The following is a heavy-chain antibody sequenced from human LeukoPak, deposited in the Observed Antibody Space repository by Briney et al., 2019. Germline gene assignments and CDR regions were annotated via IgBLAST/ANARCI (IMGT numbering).Heavy chain of an antibody. CDR3: AKLPRSSGLPSS. CDR1: GFTFSRNG. Sequence: GGSLRLSCAASGFTFSRNGMSWVRQAPGKGLEWVSHISGSGGSTYYADSVKGRFTVSRDNSKNALYLQMKSLRADDTAEYYCAKLPRSSGLPSSWGQGTLVTVSS. CDR2: ISGSGGST. D-gene: IGHD3-22*01. V-gene: IGHV3-23*01. J-gene: IGHJ5*02.